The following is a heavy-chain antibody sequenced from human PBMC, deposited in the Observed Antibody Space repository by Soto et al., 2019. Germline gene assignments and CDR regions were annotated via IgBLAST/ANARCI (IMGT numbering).Heavy chain of an antibody. CDR3: AGISAARTVDWYIDL. J-gene: IGHJ2*01. Sequence: SETLSLTCTVQRGCVSGYYWRLMRPPPGKGLEWIGYIYYSGSTNYNPSLKSRVTISVDTSKNQFSLKLSSVTAADTAVYYCAGISAARTVDWYIDLSGPGTLVTLSA. V-gene: IGHV4-59*02. CDR2: IYYSGST. D-gene: IGHD6-13*01. CDR1: RGCVSGYY.